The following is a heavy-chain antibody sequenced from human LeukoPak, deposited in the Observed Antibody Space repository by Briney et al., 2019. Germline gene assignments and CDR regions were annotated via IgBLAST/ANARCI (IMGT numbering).Heavy chain of an antibody. V-gene: IGHV4-4*07. D-gene: IGHD3-22*01. Sequence: SETLSLTCTVSGDSINNYYWSWIRQPAGKGLEWIGRIYTSGSTNYNPSLKSRVTMSVDTSKNQFSKNQFSLKLSSVTAADTAVYYCAREVRGYSDYWGQGTLVTVSS. CDR2: IYTSGST. CDR1: GDSINNYY. CDR3: AREVRGYSDY. J-gene: IGHJ4*02.